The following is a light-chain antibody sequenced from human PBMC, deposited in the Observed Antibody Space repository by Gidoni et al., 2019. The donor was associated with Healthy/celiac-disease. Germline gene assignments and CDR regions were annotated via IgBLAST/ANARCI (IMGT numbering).Light chain of an antibody. CDR3: KHYGSLWT. CDR1: QSISDW. CDR2: KAS. V-gene: IGKV1-5*03. Sequence: DLQMTQSPSTLSASVGDRVTITCRASQSISDWLAWYQQKPGEAPNLLIYKASRLESGVPSRFSGSGSGTEFALTISSLQPNDLATYYCKHYGSLWTFGQGTKVEIK. J-gene: IGKJ1*01.